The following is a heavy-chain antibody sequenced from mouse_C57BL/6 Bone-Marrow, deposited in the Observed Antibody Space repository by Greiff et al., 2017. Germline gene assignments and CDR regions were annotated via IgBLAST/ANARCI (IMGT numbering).Heavy chain of an antibody. V-gene: IGHV1-5*01. D-gene: IGHD2-4*01. CDR2: IYPGNSDT. CDR3: EAVYYDDDDY. J-gene: IGHJ2*01. CDR1: GYTFTSYW. Sequence: VHVKQSGTVLARPGASVKLSCKTSGYTFTSYWMHWVKQRPGRGLEWIGAIYPGNSDTSYNQKFKGKAKLTAVTSASTAYMELSSLTNEDSAVYYCEAVYYDDDDYWGQGTTLTVSS.